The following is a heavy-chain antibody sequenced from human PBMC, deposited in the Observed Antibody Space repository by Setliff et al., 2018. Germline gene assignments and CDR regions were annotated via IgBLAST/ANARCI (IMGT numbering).Heavy chain of an antibody. V-gene: IGHV3-48*01. Sequence: GGSLRLSCAASGFTFDIYSMSWVRQAPGKGLEWVSYIGSRSNTIWYADSVKGRFTISRDNAKNSLYLRLNSLRAEDTAVYYCASNPRKGRSGGYFYDDPYYYYMDVWGKGTTVTVSS. CDR2: IGSRSNTI. CDR1: GFTFDIYS. D-gene: IGHD1-26*01. J-gene: IGHJ6*03. CDR3: ASNPRKGRSGGYFYDDPYYYYMDV.